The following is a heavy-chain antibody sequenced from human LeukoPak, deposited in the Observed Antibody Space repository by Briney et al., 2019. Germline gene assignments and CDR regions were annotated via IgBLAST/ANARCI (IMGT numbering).Heavy chain of an antibody. V-gene: IGHV5-51*01. CDR3: ARRVYSNYWYFDL. D-gene: IGHD4-11*01. Sequence: GESLKISCKGSGYSFTNYWIGWVRQMPGKGLEWMGIIYPGDSDARYGPSFQGQVTISADKSISTAYLQWSSLKASDTAIYYCARRVYSNYWYFDLWAVAPWSLSPQ. CDR1: GYSFTNYW. CDR2: IYPGDSDA. J-gene: IGHJ2*01.